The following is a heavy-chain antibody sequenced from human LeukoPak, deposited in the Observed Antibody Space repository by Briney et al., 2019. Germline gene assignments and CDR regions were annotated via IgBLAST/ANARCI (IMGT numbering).Heavy chain of an antibody. Sequence: KPGQSLRLSCAASGFTFSSYAITCVRQAPRNGLEWVSAISGSGHNTYYADSVKGPFTISRDNSKNTVYLQMNSLRAEDTALYYCAKWREGTMVYFDYWGKGTLVTVSS. CDR3: AKWREGTMVYFDY. V-gene: IGHV3-23*01. J-gene: IGHJ4*02. D-gene: IGHD3-10*01. CDR1: GFTFSSYA. CDR2: ISGSGHNT.